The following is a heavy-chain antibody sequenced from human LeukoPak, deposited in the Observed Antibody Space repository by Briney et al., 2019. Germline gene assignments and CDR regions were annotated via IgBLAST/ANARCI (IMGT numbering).Heavy chain of an antibody. D-gene: IGHD3-3*01. CDR1: GRSISSGDYY. V-gene: IGHV4-30-4*01. CDR3: ARAPVGYDFWSGYPPYYYYGMDV. CDR2: IYYSGST. Sequence: SQTLSLTCTVSGRSISSGDYYWSWIRQPPGTGLEWIGYIYYSGSTYYNPSLKSRVTISVDTSKNQFSLKLSSVTAADTAVYYCARAPVGYDFWSGYPPYYYYGMDVWGQGTTVTVSS. J-gene: IGHJ6*02.